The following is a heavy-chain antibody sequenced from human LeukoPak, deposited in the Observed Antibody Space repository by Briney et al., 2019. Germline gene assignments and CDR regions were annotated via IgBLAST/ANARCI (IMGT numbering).Heavy chain of an antibody. CDR2: IKSKTDGGTT. CDR3: TTGGNIVVVPAAIDNWFDP. CDR1: GFTFSSYA. V-gene: IGHV3-15*01. J-gene: IGHJ5*02. D-gene: IGHD2-2*01. Sequence: PGGSLRLSCAASGFTFSSYAMSWVRQAPGKGLEWVGRIKSKTDGGTTDYAAPVKGRFTISRDDSKNTLYLQMNSLKTEDTAVYYCTTGGNIVVVPAAIDNWFDPWGQGTLVTVSS.